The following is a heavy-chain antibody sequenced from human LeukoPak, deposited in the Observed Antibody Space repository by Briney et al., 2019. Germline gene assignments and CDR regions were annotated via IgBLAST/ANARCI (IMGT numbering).Heavy chain of an antibody. J-gene: IGHJ6*04. CDR2: INHSGST. Sequence: SETLSHTCAVYGGSFSGYYWSWIRQPPGKGLEWIGEINHSGSTNYNPSLKSRVTISVDTSKNQFSLKLSSVTAADTAEYYCATSPYYYGSGSYRYYYYGMDVWGKGTTVTVSS. V-gene: IGHV4-34*01. D-gene: IGHD3-10*01. CDR1: GGSFSGYY. CDR3: ATSPYYYGSGSYRYYYYGMDV.